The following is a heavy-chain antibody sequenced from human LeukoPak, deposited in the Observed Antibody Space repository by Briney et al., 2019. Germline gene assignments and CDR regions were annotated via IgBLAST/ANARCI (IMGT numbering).Heavy chain of an antibody. J-gene: IGHJ4*02. D-gene: IGHD3-9*01. V-gene: IGHV4-59*08. CDR2: IYYSGST. Sequence: SETLSLTCTVSSGSISSYYWSWIRQPPGKGLEWIGYIYYSGSTNYNPSLKSRVTISVDTSKNQFSLKLSSVTAADTAVYYCARLRLSYDILTGYYPAYYFDYWGQGTLVTVSS. CDR3: ARLRLSYDILTGYYPAYYFDY. CDR1: SGSISSYY.